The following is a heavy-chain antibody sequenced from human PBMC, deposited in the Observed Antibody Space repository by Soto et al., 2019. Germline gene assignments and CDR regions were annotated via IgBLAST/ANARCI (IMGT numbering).Heavy chain of an antibody. CDR1: GGTFSSYA. D-gene: IGHD6-13*01. V-gene: IGHV1-69*13. Sequence: SVKVSCKASGGTFSSYAISWVRQAPGQGLEWMGGIIPIFGTANYAQKFQGRVTITADESTSTAYMELSSLRSEDTAVYYCARITPGIAAAGTGDYWGQGTLVTVSS. CDR2: IIPIFGTA. CDR3: ARITPGIAAAGTGDY. J-gene: IGHJ4*02.